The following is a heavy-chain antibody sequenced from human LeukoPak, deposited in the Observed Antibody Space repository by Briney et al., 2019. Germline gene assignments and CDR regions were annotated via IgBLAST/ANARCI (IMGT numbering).Heavy chain of an antibody. Sequence: VKVSCKAXGXTFTGYYMHWVRQAPGQGLEWMGWINPNSGGTNYAQKFQGRVAMTRDTSISTAYMELSRLRSDDTAVYYCARGTTVTTIPFFGYWGQGTLVTVSS. V-gene: IGHV1-2*02. D-gene: IGHD4-17*01. CDR2: INPNSGGT. J-gene: IGHJ4*02. CDR3: ARGTTVTTIPFFGY. CDR1: GXTFTGYY.